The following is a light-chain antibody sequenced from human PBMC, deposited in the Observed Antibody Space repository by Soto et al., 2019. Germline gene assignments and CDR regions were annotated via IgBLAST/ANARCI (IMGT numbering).Light chain of an antibody. CDR3: QQYFSYPLS. CDR1: QGISSL. CDR2: TAP. Sequence: AIRMTQSPSSFSASTEDRVTMTCRASQGISSLLAWYQVKPGKAPMLLIYTAPSLERGVPSSFSGSGSGTDFTLAISSLQSEDFAVYYCQQYFSYPLSFSGGTKVEIK. V-gene: IGKV1-8*01. J-gene: IGKJ4*01.